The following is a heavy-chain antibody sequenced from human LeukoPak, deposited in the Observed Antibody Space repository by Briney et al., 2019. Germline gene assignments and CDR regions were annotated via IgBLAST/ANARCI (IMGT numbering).Heavy chain of an antibody. D-gene: IGHD3-22*01. CDR3: ARGRITMIVVVTLYYYYYYMDV. J-gene: IGHJ6*03. CDR1: GGSFSGYY. Sequence: SETLSLTCAVYGGSFSGYYWSWIRQPPGKGLEWIGEINHSGSTNYNPTLKSRVTISVDTSKNQFSLKLSSVTAADTAVYYCARGRITMIVVVTLYYYYYYMDVWGKGTTVTVSS. V-gene: IGHV4-34*01. CDR2: INHSGST.